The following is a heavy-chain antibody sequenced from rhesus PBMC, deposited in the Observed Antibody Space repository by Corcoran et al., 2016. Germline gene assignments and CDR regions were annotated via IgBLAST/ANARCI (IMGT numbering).Heavy chain of an antibody. V-gene: IGHV4-173*01. D-gene: IGHD6-25*01. J-gene: IGHJ4*01. Sequence: QLQLQESGPGLVKPSETLSLTCAVSGGSISSNYWSWFRQPPGKGVEWIGRISGSGGSTDYNPSLKSRVHMSTDTSKNQFSLMLGAVTAADTAVYDCARQSGSWDYWGQGVLVTVSS. CDR3: ARQSGSWDY. CDR1: GGSISSNY. CDR2: ISGSGGST.